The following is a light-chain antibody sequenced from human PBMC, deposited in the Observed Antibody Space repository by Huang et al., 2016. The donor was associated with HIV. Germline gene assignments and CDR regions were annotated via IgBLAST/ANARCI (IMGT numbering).Light chain of an antibody. Sequence: DIQMTQSPSSLSASVGDRVTITCQASQDISNYLKWYQQKPGKAPKLLLYDASNLETGVPSRFSGSGSGTDFTFTISSLQPEDIATYYCQQYDNLPYTFGQGTKLEIK. CDR3: QQYDNLPYT. CDR1: QDISNY. V-gene: IGKV1-33*01. J-gene: IGKJ2*01. CDR2: DAS.